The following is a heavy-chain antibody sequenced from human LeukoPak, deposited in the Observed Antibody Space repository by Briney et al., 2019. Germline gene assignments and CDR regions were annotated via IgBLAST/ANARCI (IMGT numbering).Heavy chain of an antibody. CDR2: INTNGDRT. V-gene: IGHV3-23*01. CDR1: GFTVSGYY. CDR3: VRGGSNYGIIIYSRYFAY. D-gene: IGHD3-16*01. J-gene: IGHJ4*02. Sequence: GGSLRLSCAASGFTVSGYYMSWVRQAPGKGLEWVSGINTNGDRTSYADSVKGRFTLSRDNSKNTLYLQMNSLRAEDTAVYYCVRGGSNYGIIIYSRYFAYWGQGTLVTVSS.